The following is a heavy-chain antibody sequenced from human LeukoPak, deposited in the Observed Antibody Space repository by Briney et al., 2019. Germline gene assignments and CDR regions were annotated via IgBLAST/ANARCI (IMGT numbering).Heavy chain of an antibody. V-gene: IGHV3-7*02. CDR3: ARGAYGSGTYHDFDI. J-gene: IGHJ3*02. CDR1: GFTFGAYW. D-gene: IGHD3-10*01. CDR2: LNQDGSEK. Sequence: GGSLRLSCAASGFTFGAYWMTWVRQAPGKGLEWVANLNQDGSEKYYVDSVKGRFTISRDNSKNTLYLQMNSLRAEDTAVYYCARGAYGSGTYHDFDIWGQGTMVTVSS.